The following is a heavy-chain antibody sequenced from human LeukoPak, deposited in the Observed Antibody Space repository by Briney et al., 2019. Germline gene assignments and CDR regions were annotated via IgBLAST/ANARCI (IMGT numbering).Heavy chain of an antibody. CDR1: GGSFSSDG. Sequence: SVTVSCKASGGSFSSDGISWVRHAPGQGLEWMGGIIPMLGRSNYAQKFQGRVTISTDESTSTAYMEMSSLRSEDTAVYYCAREDHTANNWFDPWGQGTLVTVSS. D-gene: IGHD5-18*01. V-gene: IGHV1-69*05. CDR2: IIPMLGRS. CDR3: AREDHTANNWFDP. J-gene: IGHJ5*02.